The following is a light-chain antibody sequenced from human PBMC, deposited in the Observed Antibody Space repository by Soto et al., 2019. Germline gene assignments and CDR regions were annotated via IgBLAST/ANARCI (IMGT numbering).Light chain of an antibody. V-gene: IGLV2-8*01. Sequence: QSALTQPPSASGSPGQSGTISCTGTSSDVGGYNYVSWYQQYPGRAPKLMIYEVTKRPSGVPDRFSGSKSGNTASLTVSGIQAEDEADYYCSSYAASNNFYFVFGGGTK. CDR3: SSYAASNNFYFV. CDR1: SSDVGGYNY. CDR2: EVT. J-gene: IGLJ3*02.